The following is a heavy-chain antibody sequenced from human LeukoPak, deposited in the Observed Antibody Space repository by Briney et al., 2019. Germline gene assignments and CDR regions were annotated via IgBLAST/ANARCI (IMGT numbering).Heavy chain of an antibody. CDR3: ARHSSALGGLFDY. J-gene: IGHJ4*02. D-gene: IGHD6-19*01. CDR2: IYYSGST. CDR1: GGSISSYY. V-gene: IGHV4-59*08. Sequence: SETLSLICTVSGGSISSYYWSWIRQPPGKGLEWIGYIYYSGSTSYNSSLKSRLTISVDTSRNQFSLKLSSVTAADTAVYYCARHSSALGGLFDYWGQGTLVTVSS.